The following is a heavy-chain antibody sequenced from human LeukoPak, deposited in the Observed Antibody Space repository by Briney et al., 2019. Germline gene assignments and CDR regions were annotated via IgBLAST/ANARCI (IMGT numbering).Heavy chain of an antibody. V-gene: IGHV4-34*01. CDR1: GGSFSGYY. CDR2: INHSGST. J-gene: IGHJ4*02. D-gene: IGHD3-10*01. CDR3: AGKGRTYYYGSGSYPFDY. Sequence: PSETLSLTCAVYGGSFSGYYWSWIRQPPGKGLEWIGEINHSGSTNYNPSLKSRVTISVDTSKNQFSLKLSSVTAADTAVYYCAGKGRTYYYGSGSYPFDYWGQGTLVTVSS.